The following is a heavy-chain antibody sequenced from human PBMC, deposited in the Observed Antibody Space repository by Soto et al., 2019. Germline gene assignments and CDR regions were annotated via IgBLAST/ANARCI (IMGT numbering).Heavy chain of an antibody. CDR1: GYTFTNYA. V-gene: IGHV1-3*04. CDR3: ASWNYYASATWDY. CDR2: INTGNGKT. J-gene: IGHJ4*02. Sequence: QVQLVQSGAEVKKPGASVKVSCKASGYTFTNYAIHWVRQAPGQRLEWVGWINTGNGKTKYSQNFQGRVTITRDTSASTAYMELSSLRSEDTAVYYCASWNYYASATWDYWGQGTLVTVSS. D-gene: IGHD3-10*01.